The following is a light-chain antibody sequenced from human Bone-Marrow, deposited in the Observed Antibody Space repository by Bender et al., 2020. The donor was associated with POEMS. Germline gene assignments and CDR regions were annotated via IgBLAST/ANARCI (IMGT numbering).Light chain of an antibody. CDR3: CSYAGSYTWV. CDR2: DVS. V-gene: IGLV2-11*01. CDR1: SSDVGGYTY. Sequence: QSALTQPRSVSGSPGQSVTISCTGTSSDVGGYTYVFWYQQHPGKAPKLIISDVSKRPSGVPDRFSGSKSGNTASLTISGLQAEDEADYDCCSYAGSYTWVFGGGTKLTVL. J-gene: IGLJ2*01.